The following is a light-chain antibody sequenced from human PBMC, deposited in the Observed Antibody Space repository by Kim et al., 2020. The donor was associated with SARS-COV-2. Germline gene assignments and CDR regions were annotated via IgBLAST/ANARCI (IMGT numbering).Light chain of an antibody. CDR1: SSDVGGYNY. V-gene: IGLV2-14*03. J-gene: IGLJ2*01. Sequence: QSALTQPASVSGSPGQSITISCTGTSSDVGGYNYVSWYQQHPGKAPKLMIYDVSNQPSGVSNRFSGSKSGNTASLTISGLQAEDEADYYCSSYTSSSTPVFGGGTQLTVL. CDR3: SSYTSSSTPV. CDR2: DVS.